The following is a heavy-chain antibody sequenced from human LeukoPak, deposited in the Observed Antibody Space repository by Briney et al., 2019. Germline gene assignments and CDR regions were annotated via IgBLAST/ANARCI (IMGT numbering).Heavy chain of an antibody. CDR1: GGSISSGGYY. D-gene: IGHD6-19*01. V-gene: IGHV4-31*03. Sequence: SETLSLTCTVSGGSISSGGYYWSWIRQHPGKGLEWIGYIYYSGSTYYNPSLKGRVTISVDTSKNQFSLKLSSVTAADTAVYYCARERVVAVAGRVEYYYGMDVWGQGTTVTVSS. J-gene: IGHJ6*02. CDR2: IYYSGST. CDR3: ARERVVAVAGRVEYYYGMDV.